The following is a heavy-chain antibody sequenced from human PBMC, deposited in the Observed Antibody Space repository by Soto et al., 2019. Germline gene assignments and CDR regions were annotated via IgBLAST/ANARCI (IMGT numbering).Heavy chain of an antibody. Sequence: GASLKSTCAGCGYRYTSYWIGWVHQMPGKGLEWMGIIHPGDSDTRYSPSFQGQVTISVDKSISTAYLQWSSLKASDTAMYYCATLKRGPYYLDYWGKGTRVTVSS. CDR1: GYRYTSYW. D-gene: IGHD3-16*01. J-gene: IGHJ4*02. CDR3: ATLKRGPYYLDY. CDR2: IHPGDSDT. V-gene: IGHV5-51*07.